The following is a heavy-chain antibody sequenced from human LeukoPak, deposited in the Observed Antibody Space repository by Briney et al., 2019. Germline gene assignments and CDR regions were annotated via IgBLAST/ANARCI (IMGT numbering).Heavy chain of an antibody. J-gene: IGHJ3*01. D-gene: IGHD7-27*01. CDR3: ARELGINAFDV. V-gene: IGHV1-2*02. Sequence: ASVKVSCKASGYTLTDNHLYWVRQAPGQGLEWMGWIDPNSGVTNFAQNFQGRLTMTTDTSISTAYMELSRLTSGDTTVYYCARELGINAFDVWGQGTLVTVFS. CDR1: GYTLTDNH. CDR2: IDPNSGVT.